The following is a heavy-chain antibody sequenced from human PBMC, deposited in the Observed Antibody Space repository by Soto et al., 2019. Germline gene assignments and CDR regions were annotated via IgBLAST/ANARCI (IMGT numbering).Heavy chain of an antibody. CDR2: IPYDGSNK. CDR1: GFTFSSYA. CDR3: SRPLWRDDYNWGYVDL. Sequence: QVQLVESGGGVVQRRRSLRLSCAASGFTFSSYAMHWVRQAPGKGLEWVAVIPYDGSNKYYADSVKGRFTISRDNSTNTLYLQMNRLRAEDTAVYYCSRPLWRDDYNWGYVDLCGRGTLVTVSS. J-gene: IGHJ2*01. V-gene: IGHV3-30-3*01. D-gene: IGHD4-4*01.